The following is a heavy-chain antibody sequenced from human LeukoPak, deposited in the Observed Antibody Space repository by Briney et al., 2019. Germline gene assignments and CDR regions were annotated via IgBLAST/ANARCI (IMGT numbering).Heavy chain of an antibody. CDR2: TYYWSKWYN. D-gene: IGHD4-17*01. V-gene: IGHV6-1*01. Sequence: SQTLSLTCAISGDSVSSNSAAWNWIRQSPSRGLEWLGRTYYWSKWYNDYAVSVKSRITINPDTSKNQFSLQLNSVTPEDTAVYYCARAGWGKGGYDYGDLGNWGQGTLVTVSS. CDR3: ARAGWGKGGYDYGDLGN. J-gene: IGHJ4*02. CDR1: GDSVSSNSAA.